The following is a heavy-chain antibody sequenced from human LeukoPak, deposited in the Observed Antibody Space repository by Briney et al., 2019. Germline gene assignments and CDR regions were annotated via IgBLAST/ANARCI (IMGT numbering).Heavy chain of an antibody. Sequence: PSQTLSLTCTVSGGSISSGGYYWSWIRQHPGKGLEWIGYIYYSGSTYYNPSLKSRVTISVDTSKNQFSLKLSSVTAADTAVYYCVRDVRQTGIAAAGTNWFDPWGQGTLVTVSS. D-gene: IGHD6-13*01. V-gene: IGHV4-31*03. CDR1: GGSISSGGYY. CDR2: IYYSGST. CDR3: VRDVRQTGIAAAGTNWFDP. J-gene: IGHJ5*02.